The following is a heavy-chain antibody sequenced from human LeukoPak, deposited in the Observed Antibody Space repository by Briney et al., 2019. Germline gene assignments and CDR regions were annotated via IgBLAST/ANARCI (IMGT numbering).Heavy chain of an antibody. CDR2: ISGSGGST. CDR1: GFTFSSYG. J-gene: IGHJ4*02. V-gene: IGHV3-23*01. Sequence: GGSLRLSCAASGFTFSSYGMSWVRQAPGKGLEWVSAISGSGGSTYYADSVKGRFTISRDNSKNTLYLQMNSLRAEDTAVYYCAKDVAVAVYYFDYWGQGTLVTVSS. D-gene: IGHD6-19*01. CDR3: AKDVAVAVYYFDY.